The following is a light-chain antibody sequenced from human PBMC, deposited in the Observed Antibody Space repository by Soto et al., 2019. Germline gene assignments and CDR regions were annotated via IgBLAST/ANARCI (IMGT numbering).Light chain of an antibody. V-gene: IGKV3-20*01. J-gene: IGKJ5*01. CDR2: GAS. CDR3: QHFGGTTFT. Sequence: CRASQSVSSSYIAWYQQRPGQTPSLLIYGASTRATGIPDRFSGGGSGTHFTLTISRLEPGDFAVYYCQHFGGTTFTFGQGTRLEN. CDR1: QSVSSSY.